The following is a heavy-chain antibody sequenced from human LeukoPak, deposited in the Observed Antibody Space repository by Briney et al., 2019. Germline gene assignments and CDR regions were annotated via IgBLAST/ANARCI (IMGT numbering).Heavy chain of an antibody. CDR2: ISSSGEST. CDR3: AKATVGTTGGSFDY. CDR1: GFTFSSYA. D-gene: IGHD1-26*01. J-gene: IGHJ4*02. Sequence: GGSLRLSCAASGFTFSSYAMRWVRQAPGKGLEWASGISSSGESTYYGDSVKGRFTISRDSSKNTLYLQMNSLRAEDTAVYCCAKATVGTTGGSFDYWGQGTLVTVSS. V-gene: IGHV3-23*01.